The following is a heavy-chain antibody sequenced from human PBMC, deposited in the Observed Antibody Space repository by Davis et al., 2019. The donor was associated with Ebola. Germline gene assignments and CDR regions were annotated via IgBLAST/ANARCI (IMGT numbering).Heavy chain of an antibody. J-gene: IGHJ5*02. CDR3: ARVGSVVLPAEGWFDP. V-gene: IGHV1-46*01. Sequence: ASVKVSCKTSGYVFPSQHLHWVRQAPGQGLEWMGVINPGAGNTKYAQKFQGRIILTADTSTSTLYLDLSSLASDDTAVYYCARVGSVVLPAEGWFDPWGQGTLVAVSS. CDR1: GYVFPSQH. D-gene: IGHD2-2*01. CDR2: INPGAGNT.